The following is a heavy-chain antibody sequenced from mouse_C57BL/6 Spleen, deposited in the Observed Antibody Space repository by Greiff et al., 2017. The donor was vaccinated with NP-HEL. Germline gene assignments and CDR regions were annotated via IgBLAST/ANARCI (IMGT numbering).Heavy chain of an antibody. CDR3: ARGGTTVAPFAY. Sequence: QVQLKQPGTELVKPGASVKLSCKASGYTFTSYWMHWVKQRPGQGLEWIGNINPSNGGTNYNEKFKSKATLTVDKSSSTAYMQLSSLTSEDSAVYYCARGGTTVAPFAYWGQGTLVTVSA. CDR2: INPSNGGT. V-gene: IGHV1-53*01. J-gene: IGHJ3*01. CDR1: GYTFTSYW. D-gene: IGHD1-1*01.